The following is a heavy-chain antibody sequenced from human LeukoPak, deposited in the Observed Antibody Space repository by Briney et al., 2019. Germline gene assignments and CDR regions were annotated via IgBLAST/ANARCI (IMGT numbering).Heavy chain of an antibody. Sequence: PSQTLSLTCTVSGGSISSGGYYWSWIRQPPGKGLEWIGYIYHSGSTYYNPSLKSRVTISVDRSKNQFSLKLSSVTAADTAVYYCARVRDYFWSGIDYWGQGTLVTVSS. J-gene: IGHJ4*02. CDR1: GGSISSGGYY. V-gene: IGHV4-30-2*01. D-gene: IGHD3-3*01. CDR3: ARVRDYFWSGIDY. CDR2: IYHSGST.